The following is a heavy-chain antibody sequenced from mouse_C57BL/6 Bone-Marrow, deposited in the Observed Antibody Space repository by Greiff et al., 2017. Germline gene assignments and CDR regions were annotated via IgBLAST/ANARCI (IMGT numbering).Heavy chain of an antibody. D-gene: IGHD2-5*01. Sequence: QVQLQQPGAELVKPGASVKLSCKASGYTFTSYWMHWVKQRPGQGLEWIGMIHPNSGSTNYNEKFKSKATLTVDKSSSTAYMQLSSLTSEDSAGYYCARGEDSNYVGYYYAMDNWGQGTSVTVSS. V-gene: IGHV1-64*01. CDR2: IHPNSGST. J-gene: IGHJ4*01. CDR1: GYTFTSYW. CDR3: ARGEDSNYVGYYYAMDN.